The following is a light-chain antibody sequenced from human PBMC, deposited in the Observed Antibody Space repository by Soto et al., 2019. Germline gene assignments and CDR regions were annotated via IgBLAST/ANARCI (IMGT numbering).Light chain of an antibody. CDR2: GSS. CDR3: QQTYRHPRT. J-gene: IGKJ1*01. Sequence: DIQMTQSPSSVSASVGDSVSFACQSSQTVKNNVNWYQHKRGKAPKLLISGSSNLQNGVPPRFSGSGTGTDFTLTSNSLQPEDAATYYCQQTYRHPRTFGQGTSV. V-gene: IGKV1-39*01. CDR1: QTVKNN.